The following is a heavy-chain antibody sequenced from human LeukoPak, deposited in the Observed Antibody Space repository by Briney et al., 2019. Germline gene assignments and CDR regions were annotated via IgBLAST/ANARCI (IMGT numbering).Heavy chain of an antibody. CDR2: IYYSGST. D-gene: IGHD3-22*01. V-gene: IGHV4-59*01. J-gene: IGHJ6*03. CDR1: GGSISSYY. Sequence: SETLSLTCTVSGGSISSYYWSWIRQPPGKGLEWIGYIYYSGSTNYNPSLKSRVTISVDTSKNQFSLKLSSVTAADTAVYYCARGPRYDSSGYLRYYYYMDVWGKGTTVTVSS. CDR3: ARGPRYDSSGYLRYYYYMDV.